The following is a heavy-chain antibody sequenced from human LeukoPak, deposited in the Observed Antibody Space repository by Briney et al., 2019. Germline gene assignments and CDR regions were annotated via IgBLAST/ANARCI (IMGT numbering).Heavy chain of an antibody. CDR3: ARDLRIGCSSTSCYRGWFDP. CDR2: INAGNGNA. CDR1: GYTFTSYA. V-gene: IGHV1-3*01. Sequence: ASVNVSCKASGYTFTSYAMHWVRQAPGQRLEWMGWINAGNGNAKYSQKFQGRVTIARDTSASTAYMELSSLRSEDTAVYYCARDLRIGCSSTSCYRGWFDPWGQGTLVTVSS. J-gene: IGHJ5*02. D-gene: IGHD2-2*02.